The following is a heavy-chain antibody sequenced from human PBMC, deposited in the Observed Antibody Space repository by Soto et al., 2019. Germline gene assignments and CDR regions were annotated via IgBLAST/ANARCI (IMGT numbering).Heavy chain of an antibody. CDR3: TADIPNISANYGMDV. V-gene: IGHV3-15*07. CDR2: IKSKTDGGTT. CDR1: GFTFSNAW. Sequence: GGSLRLSCAASGFTFSNAWMNWVRQAPGKGLEWVGRIKSKTDGGTTDYAAPVKGRFTISRDDSKNTVYLHMNSLRTEDTAVYYCTADIPNISANYGMDVWGQGTTVTVSS. D-gene: IGHD6-25*01. J-gene: IGHJ6*02.